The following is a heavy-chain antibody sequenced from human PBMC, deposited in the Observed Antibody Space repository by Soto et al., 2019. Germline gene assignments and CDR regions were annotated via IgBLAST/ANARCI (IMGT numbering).Heavy chain of an antibody. J-gene: IGHJ5*02. Sequence: EVRLFESGGGLVEPRASLRLSCAASGFIFKDFAMSWVRQAPGKGLEWVSTITTSDDITYSADSVRGRFTISRDNSANTLFLQMSSLRGDDTATYYCTKGDSSGYFDPSSGYSTPDHWGQGTLVTVSS. CDR1: GFIFKDFA. CDR2: ITTSDDIT. V-gene: IGHV3-23*01. D-gene: IGHD3-3*01. CDR3: TKGDSSGYFDPSSGYSTPDH.